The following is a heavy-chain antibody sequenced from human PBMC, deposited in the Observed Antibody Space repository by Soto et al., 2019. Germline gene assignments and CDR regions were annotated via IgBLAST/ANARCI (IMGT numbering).Heavy chain of an antibody. CDR1: GFTGSY. V-gene: IGHV3-66*01. CDR2: IHSDGNT. Sequence: EVPVVESGGDLVQPGGSLRLSCAVSGFTGSYMTWVRQAPGKGLEWVSLIHSDGNTFYAASVKGRFSISRDSSKNTVSLQLNSLRAEDTAVYYCAAGLDNAKIHHWGQGTLVTVSS. CDR3: AAGLDNAKIHH. D-gene: IGHD1-1*01. J-gene: IGHJ1*01.